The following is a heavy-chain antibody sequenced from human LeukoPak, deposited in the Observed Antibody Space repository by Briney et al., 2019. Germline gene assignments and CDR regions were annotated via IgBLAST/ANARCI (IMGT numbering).Heavy chain of an antibody. V-gene: IGHV1-46*01. D-gene: IGHD2-15*01. CDR3: AKGVHVGVLAAPDY. CDR2: INPSGGST. CDR1: GYTFTSYY. J-gene: IGHJ4*02. Sequence: ASVKVSCKASGYTFTSYYMHWVRQAPGQGLEWMGIINPSGGSTSYAQKFQGRVTMTTDTSTSTVCMELSGLRSEDTAVYYCAKGVHVGVLAAPDYWGQGTLVTVSS.